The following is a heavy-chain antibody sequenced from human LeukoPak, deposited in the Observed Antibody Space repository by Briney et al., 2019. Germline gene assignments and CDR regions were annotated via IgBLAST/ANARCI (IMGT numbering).Heavy chain of an antibody. CDR2: IYYSGST. V-gene: IGHV4-59*01. CDR1: GGSISSYY. Sequence: SETLSLTCTVSGGSISSYYWSWIRQPPGKGLEWIGYIYYSGSTNYNPSLKSRVTISVDTSKNQFSLKLSSVTAADTAVYYCARSKGSSWYRWFDPWGQGTLVTVSS. D-gene: IGHD6-13*01. J-gene: IGHJ5*02. CDR3: ARSKGSSWYRWFDP.